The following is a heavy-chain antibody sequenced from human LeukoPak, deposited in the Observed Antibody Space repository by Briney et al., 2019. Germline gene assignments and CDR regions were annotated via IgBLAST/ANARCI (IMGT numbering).Heavy chain of an antibody. D-gene: IGHD3-10*01. CDR2: ISNGGTNE. CDR3: AKEGSGSREIDY. V-gene: IGHV3-30*18. CDR1: GFTFSSHG. Sequence: GGSLRLSCAASGFTFSSHGMHWVRQAPGKGLEWVALISNGGTNEYCADSVKGRFTISRDNSRNTLYLQMNSLRAEDTAVYYCAKEGSGSREIDYWGQGTLVTVSS. J-gene: IGHJ4*02.